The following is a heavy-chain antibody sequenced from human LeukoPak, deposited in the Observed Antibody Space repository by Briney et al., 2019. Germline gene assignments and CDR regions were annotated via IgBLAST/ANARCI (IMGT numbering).Heavy chain of an antibody. D-gene: IGHD6-13*01. V-gene: IGHV4-34*01. Sequence: SETLSLTCAVYGGSFSGYYWSWIRQPPGKGLEWIGEINHSGSTNYNPSLKSRVTISVDTSKNQFSLKLSSVTAADTAVYYCARHPYSSSWFGFDYWGQGTLVTVSS. CDR3: ARHPYSSSWFGFDY. CDR2: INHSGST. CDR1: GGSFSGYY. J-gene: IGHJ4*02.